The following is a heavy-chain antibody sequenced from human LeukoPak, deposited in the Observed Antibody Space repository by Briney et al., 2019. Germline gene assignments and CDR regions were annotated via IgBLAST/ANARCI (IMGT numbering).Heavy chain of an antibody. Sequence: ASVKVSCKASGYTFTSYGISWVRQAPGQGLEWMGWISAYNGNTNYAQKLQGRVTMTRDTSTSTVYMELSSLRSEDTAVYYCARDLRFGEWKVQVWGQGTMVTVSS. J-gene: IGHJ3*01. CDR2: ISAYNGNT. CDR1: GYTFTSYG. D-gene: IGHD3-10*01. V-gene: IGHV1-18*01. CDR3: ARDLRFGEWKVQV.